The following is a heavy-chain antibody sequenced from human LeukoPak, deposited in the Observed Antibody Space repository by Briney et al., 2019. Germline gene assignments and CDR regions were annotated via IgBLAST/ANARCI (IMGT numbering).Heavy chain of an antibody. CDR3: ARVKAGAIDY. Sequence: SETLSLTCTVSGGSISSSSHYWGWIRQPPGKGLEWIGSISYSGSTSYNPSLKSRVTISLDTSKNQFSLNLISVTAADTAVYYCARVKAGAIDYWGQGTLVTVSS. CDR1: GGSISSSSHY. D-gene: IGHD4/OR15-4a*01. V-gene: IGHV4-39*01. J-gene: IGHJ4*02. CDR2: ISYSGST.